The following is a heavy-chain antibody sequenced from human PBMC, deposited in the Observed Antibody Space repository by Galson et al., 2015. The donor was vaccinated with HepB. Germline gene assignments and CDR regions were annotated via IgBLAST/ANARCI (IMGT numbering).Heavy chain of an antibody. CDR1: GGSISSSSYY. CDR3: AAPNSSPEKRFPYYYYYYMDV. D-gene: IGHD6-13*01. CDR2: IYYSGST. V-gene: IGHV4-39*07. J-gene: IGHJ6*03. Sequence: GGSISSSSYYWGWIRQPPGKGLEWIGSIYYSGSTYYNPSLKSRVTISVDTSKNQFSLKLSSVTAADTAVYYCAAPNSSPEKRFPYYYYYYMDVWGKGTTVTVSS.